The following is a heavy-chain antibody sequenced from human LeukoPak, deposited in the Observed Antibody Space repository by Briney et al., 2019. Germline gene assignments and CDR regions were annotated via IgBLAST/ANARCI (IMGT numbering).Heavy chain of an antibody. CDR3: ARNYYDSPFDP. V-gene: IGHV4-30-2*01. J-gene: IGHJ5*02. D-gene: IGHD3-22*01. Sequence: PSQTLSLTCTVSGGSISSGGYYWSWIRQPPGKGLEWIGYIYHSGSTYYNPSLKSRVTISVDRSKNQFSLNLKSVTAADTAVYFCARNYYDSPFDPWGQGTLVTVSS. CDR1: GGSISSGGYY. CDR2: IYHSGST.